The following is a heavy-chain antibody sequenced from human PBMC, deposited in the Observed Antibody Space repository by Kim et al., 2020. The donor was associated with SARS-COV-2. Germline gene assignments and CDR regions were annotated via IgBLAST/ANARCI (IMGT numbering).Heavy chain of an antibody. D-gene: IGHD4-17*01. CDR3: ARDAMTTVTLGYFDY. V-gene: IGHV3-48*02. Sequence: DSGKGRFTISRDNAKNSLYLQMNSLRDEDTAVYYCARDAMTTVTLGYFDYWGQGTLVTVSS. J-gene: IGHJ4*02.